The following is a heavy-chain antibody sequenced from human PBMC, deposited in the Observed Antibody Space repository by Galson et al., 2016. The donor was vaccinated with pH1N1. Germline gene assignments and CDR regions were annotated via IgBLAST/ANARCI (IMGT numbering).Heavy chain of an antibody. D-gene: IGHD6-19*01. V-gene: IGHV3-23*01. Sequence: SLRVSCAVSGFTFRSYAMNWVRQAPGKGPEWVSVISGGGTIHYADSVRGRFTISRDNSNNTVYLQMNSLRAEDTGVYYCAKDKRSGWSVVGGFMDHWGQGTLVTVSS. CDR2: ISGGGTI. CDR1: GFTFRSYA. CDR3: AKDKRSGWSVVGGFMDH. J-gene: IGHJ4*02.